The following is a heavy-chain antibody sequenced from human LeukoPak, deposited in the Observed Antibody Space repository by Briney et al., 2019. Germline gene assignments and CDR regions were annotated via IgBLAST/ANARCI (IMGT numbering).Heavy chain of an antibody. CDR1: GFTFSSYG. V-gene: IGHV3-30*02. CDR3: AKDLIAVAAYDY. J-gene: IGHJ4*02. CDR2: IRYDGSNK. Sequence: GGSLRLSCAASGFTFSSYGMHWVRQAPGKGLEWVAFIRYDGSNKYYADSVKGRFTISRGNSKNTLYLQMNSLRAEDTAVYYCAKDLIAVAAYDYWGQGTLVTVSS. D-gene: IGHD6-19*01.